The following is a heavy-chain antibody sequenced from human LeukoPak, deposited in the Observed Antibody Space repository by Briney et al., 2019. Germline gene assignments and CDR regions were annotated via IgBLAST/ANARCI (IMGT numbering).Heavy chain of an antibody. CDR3: ATMGSGSYFNY. CDR1: GGPFSIYC. D-gene: IGHD1-26*01. V-gene: IGHV4-34*01. CDR2: INQSGST. J-gene: IGHJ4*02. Sequence: SETLSLTCGVYGGPFSIYCWNWIRQSPGEGLEWIGEINQSGSTKYNPSLKSRVTISVDTSKNQFSLKLSSVTAADTAVYYCATMGSGSYFNYWGQGSQVTVSS.